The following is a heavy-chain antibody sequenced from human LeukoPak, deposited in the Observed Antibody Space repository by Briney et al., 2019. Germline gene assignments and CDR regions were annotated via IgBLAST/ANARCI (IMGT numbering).Heavy chain of an antibody. Sequence: GGSLRLSCAASGFTFSTYGMHWVRQAPGKGLEWVAFIRYDGSNKYCADSVKGRFTISRDNSKNTLYLQMNSLRAEDTAVYYCAKPGYGDYGAHFDYWGQGTLVTVSS. D-gene: IGHD4-17*01. CDR2: IRYDGSNK. J-gene: IGHJ4*02. V-gene: IGHV3-30*02. CDR3: AKPGYGDYGAHFDY. CDR1: GFTFSTYG.